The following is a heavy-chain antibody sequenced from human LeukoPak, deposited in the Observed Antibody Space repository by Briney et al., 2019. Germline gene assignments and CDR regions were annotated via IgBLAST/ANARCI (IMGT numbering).Heavy chain of an antibody. V-gene: IGHV3-53*01. CDR3: ASEAQYYYDSSEESGAFDI. CDR2: IYSGGST. J-gene: IGHJ3*02. CDR1: GLTVSSNY. Sequence: GGSLRLSCAASGLTVSSNYMRCVREAPGRGLVGVSVIYSGGSTYYADSVKGRFTISRDNSKNTLYLQMNSLRAEDTAVYYCASEAQYYYDSSEESGAFDIWGQGTMVTVSS. D-gene: IGHD3-22*01.